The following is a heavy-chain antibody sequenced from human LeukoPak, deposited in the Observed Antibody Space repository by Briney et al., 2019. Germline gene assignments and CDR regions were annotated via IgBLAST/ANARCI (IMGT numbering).Heavy chain of an antibody. D-gene: IGHD6-13*01. V-gene: IGHV4-38-2*02. CDR3: ARAREPLVYTYYFDY. J-gene: IGHJ4*02. CDR2: IYHSGST. Sequence: SETLSLTCTVPGYSISSGYYWGWIRQPPGKGLEWIGTIYHSGSTYYNPSLKSRVTISVDTSKNQFSLKLSSVTAADTAVYYCARAREPLVYTYYFDYWGQGTLVTVSS. CDR1: GYSISSGYY.